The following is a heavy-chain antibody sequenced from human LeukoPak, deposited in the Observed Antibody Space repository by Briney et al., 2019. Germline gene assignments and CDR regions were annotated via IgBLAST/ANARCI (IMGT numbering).Heavy chain of an antibody. D-gene: IGHD3-22*01. CDR1: GGSISSYY. CDR2: INHSGST. V-gene: IGHV4-34*01. CDR3: ASGGWLLGY. Sequence: KTSETLSLTCTVSGGSISSYYWSWIRQPPGKGLEWIGEINHSGSTNYNPSLKSRVTISVDTSKNQFSLKLSSVTAADTAVYYCASGGWLLGYWGQGTLVTVSS. J-gene: IGHJ4*02.